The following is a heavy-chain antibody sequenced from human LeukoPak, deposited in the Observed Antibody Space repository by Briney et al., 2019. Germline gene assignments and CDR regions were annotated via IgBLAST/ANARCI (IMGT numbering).Heavy chain of an antibody. V-gene: IGHV4-30-2*01. D-gene: IGHD2-2*02. Sequence: KPSETLSLTCTVSGGSISSSGYYWGWIRQPPGKGLEWIGYIYHSGSTYYNPSLKSRVTISVDRSKNQFSLKLSSVTAADTAVYYCARGPVYIVVVPAAIPRYYCYGMDVWGQGTTVTVSS. CDR3: ARGPVYIVVVPAAIPRYYCYGMDV. J-gene: IGHJ6*02. CDR2: IYHSGST. CDR1: GGSISSSGYY.